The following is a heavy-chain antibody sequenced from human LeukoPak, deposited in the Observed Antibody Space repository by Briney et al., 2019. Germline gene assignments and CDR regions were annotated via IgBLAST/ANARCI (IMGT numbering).Heavy chain of an antibody. D-gene: IGHD3-9*01. CDR2: MNPNSGNT. CDR1: GCTFTSYD. V-gene: IGHV1-8*03. Sequence: ASVKVSCKASGCTFTSYDINWVRQATGQGLEWMGWMNPNSGNTGYAQKFQGRVTTTRNTSISTAYMELSSLRSEDTAVYYCCWGRYGGYFDYWGQGTLVTVSS. J-gene: IGHJ4*02. CDR3: CWGRYGGYFDY.